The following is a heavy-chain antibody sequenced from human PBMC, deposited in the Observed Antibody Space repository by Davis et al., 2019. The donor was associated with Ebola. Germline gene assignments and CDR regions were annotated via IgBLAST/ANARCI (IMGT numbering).Heavy chain of an antibody. Sequence: GESLKISCAASGFTFSNFYIHWVRQAPGKGLVWVSRINTDGSSTNYADSVKGRFTISRDNAKNTLYLQMNSLRAEDTAVYFCARGAAGSGVHFDPWGQGTLVTV. CDR2: INTDGSST. D-gene: IGHD2-15*01. CDR1: GFTFSNFY. CDR3: ARGAAGSGVHFDP. V-gene: IGHV3-74*01. J-gene: IGHJ5*02.